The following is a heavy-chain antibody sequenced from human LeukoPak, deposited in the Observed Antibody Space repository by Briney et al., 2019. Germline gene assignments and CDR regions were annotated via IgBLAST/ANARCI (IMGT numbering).Heavy chain of an antibody. CDR1: GFTFSSYW. V-gene: IGHV3-74*01. J-gene: IGHJ4*02. CDR3: ARGSGWLYYFDY. Sequence: QPGGSLRLSCAASGFTFSSYWMHWVRQAPGKGLVWVSRINSDGSSTTYADSVKGRFTISRDNAKNTLHLQMNSLRAEDTAVYFCARGSGWLYYFDYWGQGTLVTVSS. CDR2: INSDGSST. D-gene: IGHD6-19*01.